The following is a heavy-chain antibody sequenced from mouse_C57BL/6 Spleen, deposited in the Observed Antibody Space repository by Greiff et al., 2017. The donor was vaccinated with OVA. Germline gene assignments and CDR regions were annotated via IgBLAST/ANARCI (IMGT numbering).Heavy chain of an antibody. D-gene: IGHD2-4*01. Sequence: EVQVVESGGGLVQPKGSLKLSCAASGFTFNTYAMHWVRQAPGKGLEWVARIRSKSSNYATYYADSVKDRFTISRDDSQSMLYLQMNNLKTEDTAMYYCVRGEDYDYDEGFAYWGQGTLVTVSA. J-gene: IGHJ3*01. CDR3: VRGEDYDYDEGFAY. CDR1: GFTFNTYA. V-gene: IGHV10-3*01. CDR2: IRSKSSNYAT.